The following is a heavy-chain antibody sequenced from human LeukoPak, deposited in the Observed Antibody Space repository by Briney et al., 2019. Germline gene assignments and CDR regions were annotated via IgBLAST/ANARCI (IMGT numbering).Heavy chain of an antibody. Sequence: GGSLRLSCAASGFSFSTYSTSWVRQAPGKGLEWVSFISPSGDTYYVDSVKGRFTISRDNSENTLYLEMNSLRAEDTAAYHCAKDHVRGAVDVWGRGTMVTVSS. D-gene: IGHD3-10*01. V-gene: IGHV3-23*01. J-gene: IGHJ3*01. CDR1: GFSFSTYS. CDR3: AKDHVRGAVDV. CDR2: ISPSGDT.